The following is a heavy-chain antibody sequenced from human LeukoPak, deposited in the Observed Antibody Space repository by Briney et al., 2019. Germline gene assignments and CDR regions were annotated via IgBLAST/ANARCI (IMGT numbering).Heavy chain of an antibody. CDR3: ARGDDSGSYFPFDY. CDR2: INHSGST. CDR1: GGSFSGYY. D-gene: IGHD3-10*01. V-gene: IGHV4-34*01. Sequence: SETLSLTCDVYGGSFSGYYWSWIRQPPGKGLEWIGEINHSGSTNYNPSLKSRVTISVDTSKNQFSLKLSSVTAADTAVYYCARGDDSGSYFPFDYWGQGTLVTVSS. J-gene: IGHJ4*02.